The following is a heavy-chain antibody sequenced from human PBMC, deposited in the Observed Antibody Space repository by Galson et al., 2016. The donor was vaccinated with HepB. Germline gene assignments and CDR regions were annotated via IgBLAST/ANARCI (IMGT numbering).Heavy chain of an antibody. CDR2: IGWDGNRR. V-gene: IGHV3-43*01. Sequence: SLRLSCAASGFTFDDYTMHWVRQAPGKGLEWVSLIGWDGNRRDYADSAKGRFVISRDNRKNYLSLEMNSLRTEDTALYYCAKALMYDYDSSGWALDQWGRGTLVSVSS. CDR3: AKALMYDYDSSGWALDQ. D-gene: IGHD3-22*01. J-gene: IGHJ4*02. CDR1: GFTFDDYT.